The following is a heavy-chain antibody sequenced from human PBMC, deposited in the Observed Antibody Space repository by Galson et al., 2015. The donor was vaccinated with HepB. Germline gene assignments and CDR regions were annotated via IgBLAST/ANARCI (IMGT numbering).Heavy chain of an antibody. CDR1: GFTFSRYA. J-gene: IGHJ4*02. CDR2: VSGNGGST. D-gene: IGHD3-10*01. Sequence: FLRLSCAASGFTFSRYAMSWVRQAPGKGLEWVSDVSGNGGSTYCADSVKGRFTISRDNSKNTLYLQMNSLRAEDTAVYYCASRLYGSGTYYNHPFGDWGQGTLVTVSS. V-gene: IGHV3-23*01. CDR3: ASRLYGSGTYYNHPFGD.